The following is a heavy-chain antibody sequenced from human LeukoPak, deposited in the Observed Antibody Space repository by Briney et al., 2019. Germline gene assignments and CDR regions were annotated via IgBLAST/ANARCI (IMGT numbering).Heavy chain of an antibody. CDR3: PIGYDFWSGDQKTRYLDM. Sequence: SETLSLTCTVSGGSFSNYYWSWIRQPAGKGLQWIGRMYSSGSTNYNPSLKSRVTMSVDTSKNQFSLKLTSVTAADTAVYYCPIGYDFWSGDQKTRYLDMWGRGTLVTVSS. V-gene: IGHV4-4*07. D-gene: IGHD3-3*01. CDR2: MYSSGST. CDR1: GGSFSNYY. J-gene: IGHJ2*01.